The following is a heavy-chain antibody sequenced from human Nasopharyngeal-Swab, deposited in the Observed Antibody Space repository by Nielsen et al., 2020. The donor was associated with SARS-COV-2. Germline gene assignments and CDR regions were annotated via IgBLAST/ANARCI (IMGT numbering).Heavy chain of an antibody. CDR2: INPSGGST. V-gene: IGHV1-46*01. D-gene: IGHD3-22*01. Sequence: SVPVPCRASRYSFTRYYIHWVGQPPAQGREWMGIINPSGGSTSYAQKFQGRGTMTRDTSTSTVYMELSSLKSEDTAVYYCATDVDSSGYYAWFDPWGQGTLVTVSS. CDR1: RYSFTRYY. CDR3: ATDVDSSGYYAWFDP. J-gene: IGHJ5*02.